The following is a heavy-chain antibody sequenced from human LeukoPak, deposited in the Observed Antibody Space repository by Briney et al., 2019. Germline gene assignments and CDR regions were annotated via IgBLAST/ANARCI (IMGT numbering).Heavy chain of an antibody. V-gene: IGHV4-39*07. CDR2: INYRGST. CDR3: ATYKYDYVWGNQHFNY. J-gene: IGHJ4*02. CDR1: NASISSNTYY. D-gene: IGHD3-16*01. Sequence: PSETLSLTCTVSNASISSNTYYRAWIRQPPGKGLEYIGSINYRGSTYYNPSLKSRVTLSVDTSKNQFSLKLNSVTAADTAVYYCATYKYDYVWGNQHFNYWGQGTLVAVSS.